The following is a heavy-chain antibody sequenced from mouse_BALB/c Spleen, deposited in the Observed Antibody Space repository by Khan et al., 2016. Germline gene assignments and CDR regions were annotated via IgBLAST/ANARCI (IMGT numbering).Heavy chain of an antibody. V-gene: IGHV5-6-5*01. CDR2: ISSGGSS. CDR1: GFTFSSYA. Sequence: EVELVESGGGLVKPGGSLKLSCAASGFTFSSYAMSWFRQTPEKRLVWVASISSGGSSYYPDRVKGRFTISRDNARNILYLQMSSLRSEDTAMYYGAREDYGNYGDYSDYGGQGTTLTIAA. CDR3: AREDYGNYGDYSDY. D-gene: IGHD2-1*01. J-gene: IGHJ2*01.